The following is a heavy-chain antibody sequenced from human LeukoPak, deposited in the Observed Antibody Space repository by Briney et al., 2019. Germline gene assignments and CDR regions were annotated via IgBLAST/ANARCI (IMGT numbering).Heavy chain of an antibody. CDR2: IIPIFGTA. CDR1: GYTFTSYA. D-gene: IGHD4-17*01. CDR3: ARVGDYEASNDY. Sequence: ASVKVSCKASGYTFTSYAMHWVRQAPGQRLEWMGGIIPIFGTANYAQKFQGRVTITADESTSTAYMELSSLRSEDTAVYYCARVGDYEASNDYWGQGTLVTVSS. J-gene: IGHJ4*02. V-gene: IGHV1-69*13.